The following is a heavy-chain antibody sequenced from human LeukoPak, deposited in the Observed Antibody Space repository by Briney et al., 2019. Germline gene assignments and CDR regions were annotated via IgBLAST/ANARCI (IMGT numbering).Heavy chain of an antibody. CDR1: GFTFSSYS. CDR3: ARLRWELPPFDY. V-gene: IGHV3-21*01. Sequence: GGSLRLSCAASGFTFSSYSMNWVRQAPGKGLEWVSSISSSSSYIYYADSVKGRFTISRDDAKNSLYLQMNSLRAEDTAVYYCARLRWELPPFDYWGQGTLVTVSS. D-gene: IGHD1-26*01. CDR2: ISSSSSYI. J-gene: IGHJ4*02.